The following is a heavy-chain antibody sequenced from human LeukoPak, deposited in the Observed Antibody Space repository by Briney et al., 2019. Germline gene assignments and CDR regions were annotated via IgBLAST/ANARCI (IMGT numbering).Heavy chain of an antibody. Sequence: QPGGSLRLSCIASGFTLGNYAMSWVRQAPGKGLAWVSTISSGGSTYYADSVKGRFTISRDNSKNTLYLQVNSLRAEDTAVHYCAKVKIGTTGTFDYWGQGTLVTVSS. CDR3: AKVKIGTTGTFDY. V-gene: IGHV3-23*01. J-gene: IGHJ4*02. D-gene: IGHD1-1*01. CDR1: GFTLGNYA. CDR2: ISSGGST.